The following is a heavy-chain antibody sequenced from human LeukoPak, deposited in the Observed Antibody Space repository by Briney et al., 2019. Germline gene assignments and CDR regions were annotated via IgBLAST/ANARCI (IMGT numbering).Heavy chain of an antibody. D-gene: IGHD3-10*01. V-gene: IGHV1-24*01. J-gene: IGHJ4*02. CDR2: FDPEDGET. Sequence: ASVKVSCKVSGYTLTELSMHWVRQAPGKGLEWMGGFDPEDGETIYAQKFQGRVTITRNTSISTAYMELSSLRSEDTAVYYCARGYPVWFGESDYWGQGTLVTVSS. CDR1: GYTLTELS. CDR3: ARGYPVWFGESDY.